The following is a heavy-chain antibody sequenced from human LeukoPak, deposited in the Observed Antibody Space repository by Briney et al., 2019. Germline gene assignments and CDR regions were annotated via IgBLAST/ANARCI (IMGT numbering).Heavy chain of an antibody. Sequence: ASVKVSCKASGGTFSSYAISWVRQAPGQGLEWMGGIIPIFGTANYAQKFQGRVTITADKSTSTAYMELSSLRSEDTAVYYCARERTDYDILTAYYEEAGDDYWGQGTLVTVSS. D-gene: IGHD3-9*01. CDR3: ARERTDYDILTAYYEEAGDDY. J-gene: IGHJ4*02. CDR1: GGTFSSYA. V-gene: IGHV1-69*06. CDR2: IIPIFGTA.